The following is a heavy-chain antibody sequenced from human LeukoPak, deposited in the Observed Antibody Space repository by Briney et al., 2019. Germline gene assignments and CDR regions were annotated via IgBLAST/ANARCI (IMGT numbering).Heavy chain of an antibody. V-gene: IGHV4-61*02. D-gene: IGHD1-1*01. CDR2: IYTSGST. J-gene: IGHJ4*02. Sequence: PSQTLSLTCTVSGGSISSGSYYWSWIRQPAGKGLEWIGRIYTSGSTNYNPSLKSRVTISVDTSKNQFSLKLSSVTAADTAVYYCARRPQLASQTYIRRYYFDYWGQGTLVTVSS. CDR3: ARRPQLASQTYIRRYYFDY. CDR1: GGSISSGSYY.